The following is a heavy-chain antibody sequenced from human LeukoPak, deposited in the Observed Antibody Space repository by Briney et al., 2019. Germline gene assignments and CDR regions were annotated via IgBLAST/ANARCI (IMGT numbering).Heavy chain of an antibody. Sequence: GGPLRLSCAASGFTFSSYGMHWVRQAPGKGLEWVAVISYDGSNKYYADSVKGRFTISRDNSKNTLYLQMNSLRAEDTAVYYCAKDHYDSSGYRHFDYWGQGTLVTVSS. D-gene: IGHD3-22*01. CDR3: AKDHYDSSGYRHFDY. V-gene: IGHV3-30*18. J-gene: IGHJ4*02. CDR2: ISYDGSNK. CDR1: GFTFSSYG.